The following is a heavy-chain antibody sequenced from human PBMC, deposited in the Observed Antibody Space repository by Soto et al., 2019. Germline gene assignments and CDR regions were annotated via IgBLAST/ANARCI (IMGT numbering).Heavy chain of an antibody. V-gene: IGHV4-4*07. D-gene: IGHD4-4*01. CDR3: ARDKGYSNYGWFDP. J-gene: IGHJ5*02. CDR1: GGSISSYY. CDR2: IYTSGST. Sequence: QVQLQESGPGLVKPSETLSLTCTVSGGSISSYYWSWIRQPAGKGLEWIGRIYTSGSTNYKPSLKSRVTMSVDTSKNQFSLKLSSVTAADTAVYYCARDKGYSNYGWFDPWGQGTLVTVSS.